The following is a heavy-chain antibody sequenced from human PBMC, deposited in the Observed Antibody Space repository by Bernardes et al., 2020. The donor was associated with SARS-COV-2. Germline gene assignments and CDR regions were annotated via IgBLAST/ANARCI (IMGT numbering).Heavy chain of an antibody. V-gene: IGHV3-72*01. CDR2: IRNKDKSYTT. J-gene: IGHJ4*02. Sequence: GSLRLSCAASGFSFSDYYMDWVRQAPGKGLEWVGRIRNKDKSYTTDYAASVKGRFTFSRDDSKSSVYLQMNSLKSEDTAVYYCAKQFDITILEVGGYFDYWGQGTLVTVSS. D-gene: IGHD3-3*01. CDR3: AKQFDITILEVGGYFDY. CDR1: GFSFSDYY.